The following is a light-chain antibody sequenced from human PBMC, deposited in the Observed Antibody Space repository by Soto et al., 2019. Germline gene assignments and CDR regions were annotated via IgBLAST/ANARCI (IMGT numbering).Light chain of an antibody. Sequence: DIQMTQSPSSLSASVGDRVNITCRASQTITTYLNWYQQKPGKAPQLLIYAASSLQTGVPSRFSGSGSGTDFTLTISSLQPEDFATYYCQQSFSTPITFGKGTRLEIK. CDR3: QQSFSTPIT. CDR1: QTITTY. V-gene: IGKV1-39*01. CDR2: AAS. J-gene: IGKJ5*01.